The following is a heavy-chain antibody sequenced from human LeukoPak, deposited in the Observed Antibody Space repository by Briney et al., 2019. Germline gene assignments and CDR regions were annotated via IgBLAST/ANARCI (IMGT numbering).Heavy chain of an antibody. V-gene: IGHV1-2*06. D-gene: IGHD3-3*01. CDR1: GYTFTGYY. J-gene: IGHJ5*02. CDR2: INPNSGGT. Sequence: GASVKVTCKASGYTFTGYYLHWVRQAPGQGLEWMGRINPNSGGTNYAQKFQGRVSMTRDKTTSTAFKVLSRLRSDDTAVYYCARDYEFWSCNNWFDPWGQGTLVTVSS. CDR3: ARDYEFWSCNNWFDP.